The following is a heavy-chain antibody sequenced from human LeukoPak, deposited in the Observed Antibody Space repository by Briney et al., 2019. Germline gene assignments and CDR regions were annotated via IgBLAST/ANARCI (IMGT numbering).Heavy chain of an antibody. J-gene: IGHJ4*02. V-gene: IGHV4-31*03. Sequence: SETLSLTCTVSGGSISSGDFYWSWIRQHPGKGLEWIGHISYSGSTYYNPSLKSRVTMSVDTSKNQFSLTLTSVSVADTAIYYCARTTSYFHLDLWGRGTLVTVSS. CDR2: ISYSGST. CDR1: GGSISSGDFY. D-gene: IGHD1-1*01. CDR3: ARTTSYFHLDL.